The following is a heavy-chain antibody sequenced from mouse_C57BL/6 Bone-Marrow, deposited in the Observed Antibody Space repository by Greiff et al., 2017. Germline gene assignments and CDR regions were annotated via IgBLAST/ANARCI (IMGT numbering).Heavy chain of an antibody. CDR3: ARFITTVVAPFDY. D-gene: IGHD1-1*01. CDR1: GYSITSGYY. J-gene: IGHJ2*01. V-gene: IGHV3-6*01. Sequence: ESGPGLVKPSQSLSLTCSVTGYSITSGYYWNWIRQFPGNKLEWMGYISYDGSNNYNPSLKNRISITRDTSKNQFFLKLNSVTTEDTATYYCARFITTVVAPFDYGGQGNTLTVSS. CDR2: ISYDGSN.